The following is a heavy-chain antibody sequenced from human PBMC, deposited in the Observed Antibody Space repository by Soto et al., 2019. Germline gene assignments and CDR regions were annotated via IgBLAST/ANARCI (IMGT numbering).Heavy chain of an antibody. J-gene: IGHJ4*02. CDR3: ARADTTIVPLAQ. V-gene: IGHV4-59*01. CDR2: MSYTGNT. Sequence: SETLSLTGTVSGGSISGYFCNWIRQPPWKGLEWIGYMSYTGNTNYNPSLTSRVSISVDTSKNQFSLNLNSVTAADTAVYYCARADTTIVPLAQWGQGTLVTVSS. CDR1: GGSISGYF. D-gene: IGHD1-1*01.